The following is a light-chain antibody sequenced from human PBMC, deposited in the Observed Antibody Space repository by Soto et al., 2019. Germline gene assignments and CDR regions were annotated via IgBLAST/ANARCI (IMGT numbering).Light chain of an antibody. CDR3: QQSYRTPYT. V-gene: IGKV1-39*01. CDR2: AAS. Sequence: DIQMTQSPSSLSASVGDRVTITCRASQSISSYLNWYQQKPGKAPKFLIYAASSLQSGVPSRFSGSGSGTDFTLTITSLQPEDFAIYYCQQSYRTPYTFGQGTKLEIK. CDR1: QSISSY. J-gene: IGKJ2*01.